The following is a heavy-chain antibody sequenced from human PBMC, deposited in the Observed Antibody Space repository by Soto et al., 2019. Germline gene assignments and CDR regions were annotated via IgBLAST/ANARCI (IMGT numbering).Heavy chain of an antibody. D-gene: IGHD3-3*01. CDR3: ATETPNQSSVNYDFWSGPSWGYYYYYGMDV. CDR2: IKSKTDGGTT. V-gene: IGHV3-15*07. J-gene: IGHJ6*02. Sequence: GGSLRLSCAASGFTFSNAWMNWVRQAPGKGLEWVGRIKSKTDGGTTDYAAPVKGRFTISRDDSKNTLYLQMNSLKTEDTAVYYCATETPNQSSVNYDFWSGPSWGYYYYYGMDVWGQGTTVTVSS. CDR1: GFTFSNAW.